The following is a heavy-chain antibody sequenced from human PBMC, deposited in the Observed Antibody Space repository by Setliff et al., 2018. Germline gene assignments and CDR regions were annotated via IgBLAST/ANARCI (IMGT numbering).Heavy chain of an antibody. V-gene: IGHV3-74*01. J-gene: IGHJ4*02. CDR3: ARDRGGGLYDY. D-gene: IGHD3-16*01. CDR2: INPDGSTT. Sequence: GGSLRLSCAASGFTFSSYWMHWVRQAPGKGLVWVSRINPDGSTTSYADSVKGRFTISRDNAKNTVYLQMNSLRAEDTAVYYCARDRGGGLYDYWGQGTLVTVSS. CDR1: GFTFSSYW.